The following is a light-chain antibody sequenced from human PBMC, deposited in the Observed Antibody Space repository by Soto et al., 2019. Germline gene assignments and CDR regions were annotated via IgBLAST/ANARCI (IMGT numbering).Light chain of an antibody. CDR3: QTWGPGFRV. CDR2: VNSDGSH. CDR1: SGHSSYA. J-gene: IGLJ2*01. Sequence: QSVLTQSPSASASLGASVKLTCTLSSGHSSYAIAWHQQQPEKGPRYLMKVNSDGSHRKGDGIPDRFSGSSSGAERYLTISSLQSEDEADYYCQTWGPGFRVFGGGTKVTVL. V-gene: IGLV4-69*01.